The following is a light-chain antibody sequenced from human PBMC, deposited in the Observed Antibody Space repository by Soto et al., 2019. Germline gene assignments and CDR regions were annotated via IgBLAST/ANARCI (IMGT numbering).Light chain of an antibody. CDR2: GAS. Sequence: DILLTQSPGTLSLSPGERASLSCRPSQGVSSIYLAWYHQKPGQAPRLLIYGASNRDTGIPDRFSGGGSETDFTLTISRLEPEDFAVYYCQQYDNSPLTFGGGTKVDIK. CDR1: QGVSSIY. CDR3: QQYDNSPLT. V-gene: IGKV3-20*01. J-gene: IGKJ4*01.